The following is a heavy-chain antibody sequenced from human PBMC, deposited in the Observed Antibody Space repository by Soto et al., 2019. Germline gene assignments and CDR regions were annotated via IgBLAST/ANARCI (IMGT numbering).Heavy chain of an antibody. CDR3: ARDHLAARPGWFDS. J-gene: IGHJ5*01. CDR1: GYTFTTYG. D-gene: IGHD6-6*01. V-gene: IGHV1-18*01. CDR2: ISAYNGDT. Sequence: ASVKVSCKASGYTFTTYGISWVRQAPGQGLEWMGWISAYNGDTNYAQNLQGRVTMTTDTSTSTAYMELRSLRSDDTAIYYCARDHLAARPGWFDSWGQGNLVTVSS.